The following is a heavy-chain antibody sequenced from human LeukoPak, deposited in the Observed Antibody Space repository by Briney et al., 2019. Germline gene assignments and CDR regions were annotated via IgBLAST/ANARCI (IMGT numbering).Heavy chain of an antibody. CDR3: ARDRGVDTAMVNWFDP. CDR2: INWNGGNT. CDR1: GFTFDDYG. D-gene: IGHD5-18*01. J-gene: IGHJ5*02. V-gene: IGHV3-20*04. Sequence: GGSLRLSCAASGFTFDDYGMSWVRQAPGKGLEWVSGINWNGGNTGYADSVKGRFTISRDNAKNSLYLQMNSLRAEDTALYYCARDRGVDTAMVNWFDPWGQGTLVTVSS.